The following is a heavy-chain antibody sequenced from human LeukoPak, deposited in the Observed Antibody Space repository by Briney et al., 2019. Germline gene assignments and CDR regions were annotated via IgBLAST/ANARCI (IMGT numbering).Heavy chain of an antibody. V-gene: IGHV4-34*01. Sequence: SETLSLTCAVYGGSFSGYYWSWIRQTPGKGLEWIGQINHSGSADYNPSLKSRLTISVDTSKNQLSLKLSSVTAADTAVYYCASLPRLMVYAIRAPNNYYMDVWGKGTTVTVSS. D-gene: IGHD2-8*01. CDR2: INHSGSA. CDR3: ASLPRLMVYAIRAPNNYYMDV. J-gene: IGHJ6*03. CDR1: GGSFSGYY.